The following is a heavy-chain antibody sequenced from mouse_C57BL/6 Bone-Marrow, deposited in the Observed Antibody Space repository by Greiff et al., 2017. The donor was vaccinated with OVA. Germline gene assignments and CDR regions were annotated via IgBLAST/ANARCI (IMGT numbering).Heavy chain of an antibody. J-gene: IGHJ3*01. V-gene: IGHV3-6*01. CDR1: GYSITSGYY. D-gene: IGHD2-4*01. CDR3: ARAPPIYYDSGWFAY. Sequence: EVKLQQSGPGLVKPSQSLSLTCSVTGYSITSGYYWNWIRQFPGNKLEWMGYISYDGSNNYNPSLKNRISITRDTSKNQFFLKLNSVTTEDTATYYCARAPPIYYDSGWFAYWGQGTLVTVSA. CDR2: ISYDGSN.